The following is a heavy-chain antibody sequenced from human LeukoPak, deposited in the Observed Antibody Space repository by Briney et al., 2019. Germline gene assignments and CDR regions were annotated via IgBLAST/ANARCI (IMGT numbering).Heavy chain of an antibody. J-gene: IGHJ5*02. CDR3: VRDGEGVAISVNFWFDP. Sequence: ASVKVSCKASGGTFSSYAISWVRQAPGQGLEWMGWMNPINGNTGYARKFQGRVTMTRDTSISTAYMELRSLTSEDTAIYYCVRDGEGVAISVNFWFDPWGQGTLVTVSS. CDR2: MNPINGNT. CDR1: GGTFSSYA. D-gene: IGHD3-10*01. V-gene: IGHV1-8*02.